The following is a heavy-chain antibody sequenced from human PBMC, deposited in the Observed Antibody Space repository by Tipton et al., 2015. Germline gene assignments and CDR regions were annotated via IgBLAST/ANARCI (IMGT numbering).Heavy chain of an antibody. J-gene: IGHJ6*02. V-gene: IGHV4-61*01. Sequence: TLSLTCTVPGGSVNSANYYWSWIRQPPGKGLEWIGYIYYSGSTTYNPSLKTRVTMSVDTAKNQFSLNLMSLTTADTAVYYCARDVGMDVWGQGTTVTVSS. CDR1: GGSVNSANYY. CDR3: ARDVGMDV. CDR2: IYYSGST.